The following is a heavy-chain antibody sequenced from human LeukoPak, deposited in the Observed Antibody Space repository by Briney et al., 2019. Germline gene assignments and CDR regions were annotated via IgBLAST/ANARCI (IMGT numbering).Heavy chain of an antibody. Sequence: ASVKVSCKASGYTFTSYGISWVRQAPGQGLEWMGWISAYNGNTNYAQKLQGRVTMTTDTSTCTAYMELRSLRSDDTAVYYCARVFTYYDFWSGYLNGHYFDYWGQGTLVTVSS. D-gene: IGHD3-3*01. V-gene: IGHV1-18*01. J-gene: IGHJ4*02. CDR3: ARVFTYYDFWSGYLNGHYFDY. CDR1: GYTFTSYG. CDR2: ISAYNGNT.